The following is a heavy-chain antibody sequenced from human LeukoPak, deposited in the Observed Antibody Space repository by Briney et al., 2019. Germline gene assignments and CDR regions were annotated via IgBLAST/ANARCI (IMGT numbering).Heavy chain of an antibody. J-gene: IGHJ4*02. CDR3: ARGSNYGSPYYFDY. D-gene: IGHD4-11*01. Sequence: GGSLRLSCAASGFTFSSYWMTWVRQAPGKGLEWVANIKQDGSEKYYVDSVKGRFTISRDNAKNSLYLQMNSLRAEDTAVYYCARGSNYGSPYYFDYWGQGTLSPS. CDR1: GFTFSSYW. CDR2: IKQDGSEK. V-gene: IGHV3-7*05.